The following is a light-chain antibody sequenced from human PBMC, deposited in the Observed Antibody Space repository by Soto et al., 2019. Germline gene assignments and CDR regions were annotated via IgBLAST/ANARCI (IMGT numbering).Light chain of an antibody. CDR3: SSYTSSSTLT. CDR1: SSDVGGYNY. Sequence: QSALTQPASVSGSPGQSITISCTGTSSDVGGYNYVSWYQQHPGKAPKRMIYEVSNRPSGISNCFSGSKSGNKASLTISGLQAEDEADYYCSSYTSSSTLTFGGGTKVTVL. V-gene: IGLV2-14*01. CDR2: EVS. J-gene: IGLJ2*01.